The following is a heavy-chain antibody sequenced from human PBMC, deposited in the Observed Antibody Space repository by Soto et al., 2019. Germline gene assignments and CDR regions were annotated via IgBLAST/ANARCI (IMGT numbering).Heavy chain of an antibody. V-gene: IGHV3-33*01. D-gene: IGHD1-26*01. CDR3: ASDLSGSRSPWAFDI. Sequence: PGGSLRLSCAASGFTFSSYGMHWVRQAPGKGLEWVAVIWYDGSNKYYADSVKGRFTISRDNSKNTLYLQMNSLRAEDTAVYYCASDLSGSRSPWAFDIWGKGTMVTVSS. J-gene: IGHJ3*02. CDR1: GFTFSSYG. CDR2: IWYDGSNK.